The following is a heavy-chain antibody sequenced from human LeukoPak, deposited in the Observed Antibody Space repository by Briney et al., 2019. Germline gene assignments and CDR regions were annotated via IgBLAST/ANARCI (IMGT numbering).Heavy chain of an antibody. D-gene: IGHD3-22*01. CDR2: INPDSGGT. CDR1: GYTFTGYH. CDR3: XXXDGGDSSGYNTIDY. V-gene: IGHV1-2*02. J-gene: IGHJ4*02. Sequence: ASVKVSCKACGYTFTGYHMHWVRQAPGQGLEWMGRINPDSGGTNHARKFQGRVTMTRDMSISTAYMELSRLRSDDTAVYYCXXXDGGDSSGYNTIDYWGQGTLVTVSS.